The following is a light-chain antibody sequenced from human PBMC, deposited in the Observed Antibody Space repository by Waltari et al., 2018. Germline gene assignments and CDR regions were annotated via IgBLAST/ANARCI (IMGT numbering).Light chain of an antibody. V-gene: IGKV3-15*01. J-gene: IGKJ2*01. CDR3: QTYNNWPLRHT. Sequence: EIVMTQSPATLSVSPGERATLSCRASQSVSSNLAWYQHKPGQAPRLLIYGASTRATGIPARFSGSGSGTEFTLTISSLQSEDFAVYYCQTYNNWPLRHTFGQGTKLEIK. CDR1: QSVSSN. CDR2: GAS.